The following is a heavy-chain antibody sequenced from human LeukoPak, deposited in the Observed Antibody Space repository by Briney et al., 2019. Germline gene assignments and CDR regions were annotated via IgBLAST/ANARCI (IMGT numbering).Heavy chain of an antibody. CDR1: GYTFTSYY. V-gene: IGHV1-46*01. J-gene: IGHJ3*02. CDR2: INPSGGST. D-gene: IGHD1-14*01. Sequence: ASVKVSCKASGYTFTSYYMHWVRQAPGQGLEWMGIINPSGGSTSYAQKFQGRVTMTKDTSTSTVYMELSSLRSEDTAVYYCTSLATGPGYDAFDIWGQGTMVTVSS. CDR3: TSLATGPGYDAFDI.